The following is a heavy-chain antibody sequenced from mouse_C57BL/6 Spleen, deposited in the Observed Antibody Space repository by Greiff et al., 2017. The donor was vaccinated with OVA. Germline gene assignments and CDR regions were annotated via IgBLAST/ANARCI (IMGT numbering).Heavy chain of an antibody. CDR3: AREGDWYCDV. Sequence: EVQLQQSGPELVKPGASVKISCKASGYTFTDYYMNWVKQSHGKSLEWIGDINPKNGGTSYNQKFKGKATLTVDKSSSTAYMELRSLTSEYSAVYYCAREGDWYCDVWGTGTTVTVSS. CDR1: GYTFTDYY. J-gene: IGHJ1*03. V-gene: IGHV1-26*01. CDR2: INPKNGGT.